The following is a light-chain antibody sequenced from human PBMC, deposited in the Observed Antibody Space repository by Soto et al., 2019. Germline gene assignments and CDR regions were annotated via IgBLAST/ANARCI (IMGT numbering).Light chain of an antibody. CDR1: QSVSSY. CDR2: DAS. V-gene: IGKV3-11*01. J-gene: IGKJ1*01. Sequence: DIVLTQSPATLSLSPGERATLSCSASQSVSSYLAWYQQKPGQAPRLLIYDASSRATGIPARFSGSGSGTDFTLTISCLKPEDFAVYFCQQRSNWPVTFGQETRVEIK. CDR3: QQRSNWPVT.